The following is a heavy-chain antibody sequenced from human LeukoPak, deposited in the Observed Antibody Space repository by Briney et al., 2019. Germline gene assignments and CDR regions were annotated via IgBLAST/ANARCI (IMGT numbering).Heavy chain of an antibody. J-gene: IGHJ4*02. CDR3: ARASVTRGIDY. V-gene: IGHV3-23*01. CDR1: GFTFSSSA. Sequence: GGSLRLSCAASGFTFSSSAMSWVRQAPGKGLEWVSSISGSGGSTYYADSVKGRFTISRDNAKNSLYLQMNSLRAEDTAVYYCARASVTRGIDYWGQGTLVTVSS. CDR2: ISGSGGST. D-gene: IGHD4-17*01.